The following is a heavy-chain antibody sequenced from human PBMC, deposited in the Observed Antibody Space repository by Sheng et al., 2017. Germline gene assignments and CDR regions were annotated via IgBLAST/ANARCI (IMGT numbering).Heavy chain of an antibody. Sequence: EVQLVETGGGLIQPGGSLRLSCAASGFTVSSNYMSWVRQAPGKGLEWVSVIYSGGSTYYADSVKGRFTISRDNSKNTLYLQMNSLRAEDTAVYYCARDLAAGTGYFDYWGQGTLVTV. CDR3: ARDLAAGTGYFDY. V-gene: IGHV3-53*02. J-gene: IGHJ4*02. D-gene: IGHD6-13*01. CDR2: IYSGGST. CDR1: GFTVSSNY.